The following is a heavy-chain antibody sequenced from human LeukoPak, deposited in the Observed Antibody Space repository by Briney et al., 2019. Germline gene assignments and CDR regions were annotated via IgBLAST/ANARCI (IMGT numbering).Heavy chain of an antibody. CDR1: GGSISSHY. CDR2: IYYSGST. J-gene: IGHJ6*03. D-gene: IGHD3-16*01. CDR3: AGGGSPPPSSSYLDV. Sequence: SETLSLTCTVSGGSISSHYWSWIRQPPGKGLEWIGYIYYSGSTNYNPSLKSRVTVSVDTSKNQFSLKLSSVTAADTAVYYCAGGGSPPPSSSYLDVWGKGTTVTVSS. V-gene: IGHV4-59*11.